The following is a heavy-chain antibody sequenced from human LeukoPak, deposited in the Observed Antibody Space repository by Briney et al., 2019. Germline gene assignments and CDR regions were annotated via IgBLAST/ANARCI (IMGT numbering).Heavy chain of an antibody. CDR2: INHSGST. CDR1: GGSFSGYY. J-gene: IGHJ4*02. V-gene: IGHV4-34*01. D-gene: IGHD3-3*01. CDR3: ARGITIFGVVLDY. Sequence: SETLSLTCAVYGGSFSGYYWSWIRQPPGKGLEWIGEINHSGSTNYNPSLKSRVSISVDTSKNQFSLKLSSVTAADTAVYYCARGITIFGVVLDYWGQGTLVTVFS.